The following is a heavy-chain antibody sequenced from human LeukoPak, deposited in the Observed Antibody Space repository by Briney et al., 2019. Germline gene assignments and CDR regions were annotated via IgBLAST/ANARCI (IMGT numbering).Heavy chain of an antibody. CDR2: ISSSSSYI. CDR3: AKEGCSGGSCYSEYYYMDV. D-gene: IGHD2-15*01. V-gene: IGHV3-21*04. Sequence: GGSLRLSCAASGFTLSSSSMNWVRQAPGKGLEWVSSISSSSSYIYYADSLKGRFTISRDNAKNSLYLQMNSLRAEDTALYYCAKEGCSGGSCYSEYYYMDVWGKGTTVTISS. J-gene: IGHJ6*03. CDR1: GFTLSSSS.